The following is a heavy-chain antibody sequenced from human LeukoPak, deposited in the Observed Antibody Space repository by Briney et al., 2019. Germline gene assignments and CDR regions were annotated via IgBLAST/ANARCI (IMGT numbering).Heavy chain of an antibody. D-gene: IGHD3-22*01. CDR2: IYYSGST. CDR3: ARLDAYYDGSGYYYPGFFQH. Sequence: SETLSLTCTVSGGSISSSSYYWGWIRQPPGKGLEWIGSIYYSGSTYYNPSLKSRVTISVDTSKNQFSLKLSSVTAADTAVYYCARLDAYYDGSGYYYPGFFQHWGQGTLVTVSS. J-gene: IGHJ1*01. V-gene: IGHV4-39*01. CDR1: GGSISSSSYY.